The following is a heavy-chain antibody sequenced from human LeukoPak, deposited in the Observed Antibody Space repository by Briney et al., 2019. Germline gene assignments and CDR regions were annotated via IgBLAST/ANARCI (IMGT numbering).Heavy chain of an antibody. CDR2: IYYSGST. D-gene: IGHD6-13*01. Sequence: SGTLSLTCTVSGGSISTSSYYWGWIRQPPGKGLEWIGTIYYSGSTYYNPSLKSRVTISVDTSKNLFSLKLSSVTAADTALYYCARHRIAAADDAFEIWGQGTMVTVSS. J-gene: IGHJ3*02. V-gene: IGHV4-39*01. CDR1: GGSISTSSYY. CDR3: ARHRIAAADDAFEI.